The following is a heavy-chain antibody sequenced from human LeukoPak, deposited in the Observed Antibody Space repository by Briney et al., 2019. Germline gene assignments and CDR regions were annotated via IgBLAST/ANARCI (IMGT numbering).Heavy chain of an antibody. J-gene: IGHJ4*02. CDR3: ARNKWGVMGFDY. V-gene: IGHV3-66*01. Sequence: GRFLRLSCTASGFTFGDYAMSWVRQAPGKGLEWVSVIYSGGSTYYADSVKGRFTISRDNSKNTLYLQMNSLRAEDTAVYYCARNKWGVMGFDYWGQGTLVTVSS. D-gene: IGHD2-21*01. CDR2: IYSGGST. CDR1: GFTFGDYA.